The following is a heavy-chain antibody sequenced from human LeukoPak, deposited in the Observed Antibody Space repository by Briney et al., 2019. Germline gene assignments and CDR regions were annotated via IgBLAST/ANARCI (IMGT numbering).Heavy chain of an antibody. J-gene: IGHJ5*02. CDR2: IYTGGST. Sequence: GGSLRLSCAASGFTVSSDYMSWVRQAPGKGLQWVSVIYTGGSTYYADSVKGRFTISRDNSKNTLYLHMNSLRAEDTAVYYCARVFYSGYSRWFDPWGQGTLVTVSS. V-gene: IGHV3-66*01. D-gene: IGHD5-12*01. CDR1: GFTVSSDY. CDR3: ARVFYSGYSRWFDP.